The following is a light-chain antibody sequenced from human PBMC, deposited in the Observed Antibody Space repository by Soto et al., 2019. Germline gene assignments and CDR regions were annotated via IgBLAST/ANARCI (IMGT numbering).Light chain of an antibody. CDR2: GAS. J-gene: IGKJ1*01. CDR3: QQYGSSAWT. V-gene: IGKV3-20*01. Sequence: EIGLTQSPGTLSLSPGEIATLSCRSSQSVSSSYFAWYQQKPGQPPRLLIYGASSRATDIPARFSGSGSGTDFTLTISRLEPEDFAVYYCQQYGSSAWTFGQGTKVDIK. CDR1: QSVSSSY.